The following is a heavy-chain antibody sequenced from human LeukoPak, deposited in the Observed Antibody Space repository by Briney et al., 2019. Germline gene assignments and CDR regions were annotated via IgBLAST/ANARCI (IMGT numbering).Heavy chain of an antibody. V-gene: IGHV1-18*04. CDR3: ARDHDMVRGVIIRYNWFDP. Sequence: ASVKLSCNASGYTFTSYGISWVRQAPGQGREWMGWISAYNGNTNYAQKLQGRVTMTTDTSTSTAYMELRSLRSDDTAVYYCARDHDMVRGVIIRYNWFDPWGQGTLVTVSS. D-gene: IGHD3-10*01. CDR2: ISAYNGNT. J-gene: IGHJ5*02. CDR1: GYTFTSYG.